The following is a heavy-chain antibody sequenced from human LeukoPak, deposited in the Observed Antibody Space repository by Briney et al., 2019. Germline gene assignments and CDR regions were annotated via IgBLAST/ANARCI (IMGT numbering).Heavy chain of an antibody. CDR3: AKGTYYHTSGTSSTETFGEN. J-gene: IGHJ4*02. Sequence: GGSLRLSCAASGFTFSNYWMSWVRQAPAKGLEWVANIKQDGSESKYVDSVKGRFTISRDNAKNTLYLQMNSLRAEDTAVYYCAKGTYYHTSGTSSTETFGENWGQGTLVTVSS. CDR2: IKQDGSES. CDR1: GFTFSNYW. D-gene: IGHD3-10*01. V-gene: IGHV3-7*05.